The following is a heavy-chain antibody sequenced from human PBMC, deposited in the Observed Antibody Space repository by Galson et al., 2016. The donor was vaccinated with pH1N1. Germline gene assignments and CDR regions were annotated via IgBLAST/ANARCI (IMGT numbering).Heavy chain of an antibody. D-gene: IGHD2-15*01. CDR1: GGSISSDGNY. V-gene: IGHV4-31*03. CDR3: AREDLVVREGWDYGLDA. CDR2: IHYSGNT. J-gene: IGHJ6*02. Sequence: TLSLTCTVSGGSISSDGNYWSWIRQVPGRGLEWIGYIHYSGNTNYNPSLKSRVFISVDTSMNQFSLRLSSVTAADTAVYYCAREDLVVREGWDYGLDAWGQGTTVTVSS.